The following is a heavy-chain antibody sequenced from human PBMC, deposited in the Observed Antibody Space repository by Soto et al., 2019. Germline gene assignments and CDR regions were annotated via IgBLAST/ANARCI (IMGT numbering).Heavy chain of an antibody. CDR2: IYYTGST. Sequence: PSETLSLTCSVSGTSISSGDRYWSWIRQPPGRDLEWIGYIYYTGSTYPSPPLKSRLTISVDTSTNQFSLKLTSAAAADTAVYYCASYTVNNSGYYDYWGQGTLVTVS. V-gene: IGHV4-30-4*01. CDR1: GTSISSGDRY. CDR3: ASYTVNNSGYYDY. J-gene: IGHJ4*02. D-gene: IGHD6-19*01.